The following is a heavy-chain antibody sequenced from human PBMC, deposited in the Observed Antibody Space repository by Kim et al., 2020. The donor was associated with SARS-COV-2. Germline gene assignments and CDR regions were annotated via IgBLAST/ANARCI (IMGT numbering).Heavy chain of an antibody. CDR3: ARVSLVGNTGYYYDY. J-gene: IGHJ4*02. CDR2: IHYSGST. CDR1: GCSISGSY. Sequence: SETLSLTCTVSGCSISGSYWSWIRQPPGKGLEWLAYIHYSGSTYYNSSLKSRLTISIDTSNNQFSLKLTSLTAADTAMYYCARVSLVGNTGYYYDYWGQG. V-gene: IGHV4-59*01. D-gene: IGHD2-8*02.